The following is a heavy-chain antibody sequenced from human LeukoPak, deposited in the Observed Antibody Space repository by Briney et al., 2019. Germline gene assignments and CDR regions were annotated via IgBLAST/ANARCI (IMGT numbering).Heavy chain of an antibody. D-gene: IGHD4-11*01. V-gene: IGHV3-7*01. Sequence: GGSLRLSCAASGFTFSSYWMSWVRQAPGKGREWVANIKQDGSEKYYVDSVKGRFTISRDNAKNSLYLQMNSLRAEDTAVYYCARDTTVTRRGYYYYGMDVWGQGTTVTVSS. CDR2: IKQDGSEK. CDR1: GFTFSSYW. CDR3: ARDTTVTRRGYYYYGMDV. J-gene: IGHJ6*02.